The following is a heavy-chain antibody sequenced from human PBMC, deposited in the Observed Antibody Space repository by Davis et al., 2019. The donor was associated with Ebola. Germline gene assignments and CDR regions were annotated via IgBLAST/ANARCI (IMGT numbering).Heavy chain of an antibody. CDR3: ARESSATGDTAFDI. V-gene: IGHV3-23*01. Sequence: GESLKISCAASGFTFSSYAMSWVRQAPGKGLEWVSAISGSGGSTYYADSVKGRFTISRDNSKNTLYLQMNSLRAEDTAVYYCARESSATGDTAFDIWGQGTMVTVSS. CDR1: GFTFSSYA. D-gene: IGHD7-27*01. CDR2: ISGSGGST. J-gene: IGHJ3*02.